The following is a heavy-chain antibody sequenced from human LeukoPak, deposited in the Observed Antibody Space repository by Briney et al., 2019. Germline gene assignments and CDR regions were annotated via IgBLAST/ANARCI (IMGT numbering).Heavy chain of an antibody. CDR2: ASVTGNP. V-gene: IGHV4-59*11. Sequence: PSETLSLTCTVAGGSISSRYWTWIRRPPGRGLEWIGYASVTGNPDNTLSLKSRVTISVDTSKNQFSLRLTSVTAADTAIYYCASDFTQGGGLLEYWGQGLLVTVSS. J-gene: IGHJ4*02. D-gene: IGHD3-16*01. CDR3: ASDFTQGGGLLEY. CDR1: GGSISSRY.